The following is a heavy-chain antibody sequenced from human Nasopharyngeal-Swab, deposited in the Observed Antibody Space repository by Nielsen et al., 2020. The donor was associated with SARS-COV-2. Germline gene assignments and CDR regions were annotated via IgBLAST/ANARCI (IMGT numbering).Heavy chain of an antibody. V-gene: IGHV5-51*01. J-gene: IGHJ5*02. CDR3: ARQAQMPTAGFHNWFDP. Sequence: GESLKISCKGSGYSFTNYWIGWVRQTPGKGLEWMGIIYPGDSDTRYSPSFQDQVTVSVDKSISTAYLHLNYLEASDTGMYYCARQAQMPTAGFHNWFDPWGQGTRLTVSS. CDR1: GYSFTNYW. CDR2: IYPGDSDT. D-gene: IGHD5-24*01.